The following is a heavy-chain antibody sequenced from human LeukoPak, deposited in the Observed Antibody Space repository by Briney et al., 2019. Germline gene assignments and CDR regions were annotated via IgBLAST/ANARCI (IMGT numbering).Heavy chain of an antibody. CDR2: TYYRSKWYN. Sequence: PSQTLSLTCAISGDSVSSNSGVWNWIRQSPSRGLEWLGRTYYRSKWYNDYAVSVKSRITNNPDTSKNQFPLQLNSVTPEDTAVYYCARGSTSESPVADAFDIWGQGTMVTVSS. J-gene: IGHJ3*02. CDR3: ARGSTSESPVADAFDI. CDR1: GDSVSSNSGV. V-gene: IGHV6-1*01. D-gene: IGHD2-2*01.